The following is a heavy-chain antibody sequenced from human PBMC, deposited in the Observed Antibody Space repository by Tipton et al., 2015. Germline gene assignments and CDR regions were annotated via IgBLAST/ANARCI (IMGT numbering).Heavy chain of an antibody. CDR3: ARDPPRSGYYLDH. Sequence: SGFTFSTHAMHWVRQAPGKGLEWVTFIFYDGSEKYYADSVKGRFTISRDNSKNMVYLQMDSLRVEDTAVYCCARDPPRSGYYLDHWGQGTLVTVSS. CDR2: IFYDGSEK. V-gene: IGHV3-33*01. D-gene: IGHD3-3*01. CDR1: GFTFSTHA. J-gene: IGHJ4*02.